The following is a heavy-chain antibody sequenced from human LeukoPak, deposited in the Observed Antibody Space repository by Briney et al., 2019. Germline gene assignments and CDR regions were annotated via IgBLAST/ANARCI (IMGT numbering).Heavy chain of an antibody. D-gene: IGHD1-26*01. CDR1: GFTFSSYS. J-gene: IGHJ4*02. CDR3: AKDLRVGVTRNGCDY. V-gene: IGHV3-48*02. CDR2: ISSSSSTI. Sequence: GGSLRLSCAASGFTFSSYSMNWVRQAPGKGLEWVSYISSSSSTIYYADSVKGRFTISRDNAKNSLYLQMNSLRDEDTAVYYCAKDLRVGVTRNGCDYWGQGTLVTVSS.